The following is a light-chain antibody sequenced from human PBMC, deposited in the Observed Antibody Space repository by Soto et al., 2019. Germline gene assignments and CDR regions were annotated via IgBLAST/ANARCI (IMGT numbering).Light chain of an antibody. J-gene: IGKJ1*01. Sequence: DIQMTQSPSSLSASVGDRVTITCRASQSINKYLNWYQHKPGKAPTLLIYAASSLHSGVPTRFSGSGAGTYFTLTISSLQHEDFATYYCQQTNSTPGTFGRGTKVEIK. CDR2: AAS. CDR3: QQTNSTPGT. CDR1: QSINKY. V-gene: IGKV1-39*01.